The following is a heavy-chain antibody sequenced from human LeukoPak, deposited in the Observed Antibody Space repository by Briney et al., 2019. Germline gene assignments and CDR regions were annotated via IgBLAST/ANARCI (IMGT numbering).Heavy chain of an antibody. Sequence: SETLSLTCAVYGWSFNDYYWSWIRQPPGKGLEWIGEINARGDTNYNPSLKSRVTISVDTSKKQFSLRLTSMIAADTALYYCARGQVPAARGYNWFDPWGQGTLVTVSS. CDR2: INARGDT. V-gene: IGHV4-34*01. D-gene: IGHD2-2*01. CDR3: ARGQVPAARGYNWFDP. J-gene: IGHJ5*02. CDR1: GWSFNDYY.